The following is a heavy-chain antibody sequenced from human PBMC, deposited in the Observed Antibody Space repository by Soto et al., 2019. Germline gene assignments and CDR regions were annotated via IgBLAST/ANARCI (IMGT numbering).Heavy chain of an antibody. Sequence: ASVKVSCKASGGTFSSYAISWVRQAPGQGLEWMGGIIPIFGTANYAQKFQGRVTITADESTSTAYMELSSLRSEGTAVYYCARDLTVGATPSWFDPWGQGTLVTVSS. J-gene: IGHJ5*02. CDR3: ARDLTVGATPSWFDP. D-gene: IGHD1-26*01. CDR1: GGTFSSYA. CDR2: IIPIFGTA. V-gene: IGHV1-69*13.